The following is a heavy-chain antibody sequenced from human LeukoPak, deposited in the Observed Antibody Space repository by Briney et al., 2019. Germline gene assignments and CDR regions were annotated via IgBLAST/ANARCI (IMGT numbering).Heavy chain of an antibody. CDR3: ARSRRYYYDSSGYDY. J-gene: IGHJ4*02. D-gene: IGHD3-22*01. Sequence: SETLSLTCTVSGYSISSGYYWGWIRQPPGKGLEWIGSIYHSGSTYYNPSLKSRVTISVDTSKNQFSLKLSSVTAADTAVYYCARSRRYYYDSSGYDYWGQGTLVTVSS. CDR2: IYHSGST. V-gene: IGHV4-38-2*02. CDR1: GYSISSGYY.